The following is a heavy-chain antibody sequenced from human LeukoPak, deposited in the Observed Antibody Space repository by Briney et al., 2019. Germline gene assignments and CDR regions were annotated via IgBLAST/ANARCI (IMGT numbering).Heavy chain of an antibody. J-gene: IGHJ6*03. CDR3: ARANFALPLGYYYYMDV. CDR1: GGSISSYY. Sequence: SETLSLTCTVSGGSISSYYWSWIRQPAGKGLEWIGRIYTSGSTNYNPSLKSRVTMSVDTSKNQFSLKLSSVTAADTAVYYCARANFALPLGYYYYMDVWGKGTTVTVSS. D-gene: IGHD2-21*01. CDR2: IYTSGST. V-gene: IGHV4-4*07.